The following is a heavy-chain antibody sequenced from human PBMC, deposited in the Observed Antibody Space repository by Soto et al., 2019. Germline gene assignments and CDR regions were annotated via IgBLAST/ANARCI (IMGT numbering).Heavy chain of an antibody. D-gene: IGHD2-15*01. CDR3: AREENCSGGTCYSEYFHR. V-gene: IGHV1-46*01. J-gene: IGHJ1*01. Sequence: GASVKVSCKASGYLFTAYSMHWVRLAPGQGLEWMGVVNPSVGSTKYAQNFQGRVTMTRDTSTTTIYMELSSLRSDDTAIYYCAREENCSGGTCYSEYFHRWGQGTLVTVSS. CDR1: GYLFTAYS. CDR2: VNPSVGST.